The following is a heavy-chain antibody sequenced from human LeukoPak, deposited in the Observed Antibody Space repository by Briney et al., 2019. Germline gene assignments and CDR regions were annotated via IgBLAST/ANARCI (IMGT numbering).Heavy chain of an antibody. D-gene: IGHD1-1*01. CDR3: ARLHRRQMTSFDY. CDR1: GFTVSNTY. J-gene: IGHJ4*02. V-gene: IGHV3-53*01. Sequence: GGSLRLSCAASGFTVSNTYMSWVRQAPGKGLEWVSAIYSAESTYYVDSVKGRFTISRDNSKNTLYFQMNSLRAEDTAVYYCARLHRRQMTSFDYWGQGTLITVSS. CDR2: IYSAEST.